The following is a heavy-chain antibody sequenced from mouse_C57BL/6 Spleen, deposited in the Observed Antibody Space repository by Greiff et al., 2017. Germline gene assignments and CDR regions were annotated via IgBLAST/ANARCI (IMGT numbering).Heavy chain of an antibody. V-gene: IGHV1-64*01. Sequence: QVQLQQPGAELVKPGASVKLSCKASGYTFTSYWMHWVKPRPGQGLEWIGMIHPNSGSTNYNEKFKSKATLTVDKSSSTAYMQLSSLTSEDSAVYYCARSFYYDYDDRYFDVWGTGTTVTVSS. CDR2: IHPNSGST. D-gene: IGHD2-4*01. CDR3: ARSFYYDYDDRYFDV. J-gene: IGHJ1*03. CDR1: GYTFTSYW.